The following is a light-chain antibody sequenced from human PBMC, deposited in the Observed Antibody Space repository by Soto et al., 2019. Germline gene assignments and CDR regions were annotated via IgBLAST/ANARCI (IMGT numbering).Light chain of an antibody. CDR1: QSVSSSH. CDR3: QQYGSSSWT. Sequence: EIVLTQSPGTLSLSPGERATLSCRASQSVSSSHLAWYQQKPGQAPRLLIYGASSRATGIPDRFSGSGSGTDFPLTISRLEPEDFAVYYCQQYGSSSWTFGQGTKVEIK. V-gene: IGKV3-20*01. CDR2: GAS. J-gene: IGKJ1*01.